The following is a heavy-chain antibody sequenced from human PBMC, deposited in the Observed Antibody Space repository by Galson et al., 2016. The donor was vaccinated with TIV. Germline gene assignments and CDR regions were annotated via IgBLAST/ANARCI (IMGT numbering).Heavy chain of an antibody. CDR3: AKDLEG. CDR2: IIPNSGGT. J-gene: IGHJ4*02. CDR1: GYTFSGYN. Sequence: SVKVSCKASGYTFSGYNLHWARQAPGQGLEWMGRIIPNSGGTNYAQKFQGRITMTRDTSINTTYMELRRLRSDDTAIYYCAKDLEGWGQGTLVSVSS. V-gene: IGHV1-2*06.